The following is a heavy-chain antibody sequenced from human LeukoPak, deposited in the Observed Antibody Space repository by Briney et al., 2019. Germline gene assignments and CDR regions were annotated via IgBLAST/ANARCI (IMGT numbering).Heavy chain of an antibody. CDR2: VSGSAGRT. J-gene: IGHJ6*03. CDR1: GFTFSSFA. CDR3: AKNRGHCVDGVCHNYYYMDV. V-gene: IGHV3-23*01. Sequence: GGSPRLSCAASGFTFSSFAMTWVRQAPGKGLEWVSTVSGSAGRTDYADSVKGRFTISRDNLKNTLYLQMNGLRAEDTAVYYCAKNRGHCVDGVCHNYYYMDVWGRGTTVTVSS. D-gene: IGHD2-8*02.